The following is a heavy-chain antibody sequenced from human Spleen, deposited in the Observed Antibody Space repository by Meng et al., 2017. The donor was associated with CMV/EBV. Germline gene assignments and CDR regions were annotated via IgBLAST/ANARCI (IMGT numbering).Heavy chain of an antibody. J-gene: IGHJ5*01. CDR3: ARGRGYDSWTRSYRTNGLDS. CDR2: IYHTGDS. D-gene: IGHD5-12*01. V-gene: IGHV4-34*01. CDR1: SFNNNS. Sequence: SFNNNSWAWIRQPPGKGLEWIGEIYHTGDSKFAPSFKSRVTMSVDTSKKQFSMNLRSLTATDTAVYYCARGRGYDSWTRSYRTNGLDSWVQGTLVTVSS.